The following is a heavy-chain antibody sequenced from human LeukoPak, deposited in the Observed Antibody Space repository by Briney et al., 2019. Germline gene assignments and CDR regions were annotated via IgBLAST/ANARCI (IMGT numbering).Heavy chain of an antibody. CDR3: ARGGVTTIAQYDY. CDR2: IFDSGTTNYNPST. D-gene: IGHD5-12*01. V-gene: IGHV4-59*01. Sequence: SETLSLTCTVSGGSIISYFRSWLRQPPGKGPEWIGYIFDSGTTNYNPSTNYNPSLKSRVTVSLDTSKNHFSLKLSSVTAADTAVYFCARGGVTTIAQYDYWGQGILVTVSS. J-gene: IGHJ4*02. CDR1: GGSIISYF.